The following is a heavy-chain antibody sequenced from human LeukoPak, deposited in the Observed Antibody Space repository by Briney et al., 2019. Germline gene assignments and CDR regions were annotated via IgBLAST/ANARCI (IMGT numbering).Heavy chain of an antibody. V-gene: IGHV3-7*03. CDR3: ARSLPYGTTRYGRSDF. J-gene: IGHJ4*02. Sequence: GGSLRLSCAASGFPFNAYWMTWVRQAPGKGLEWVANIRQDGDTKYYVDSVKGRFTISRDNAMNSLYLQMNSLRAEDTAIYYCARSLPYGTTRYGRSDFWGQGTLVTVSS. CDR1: GFPFNAYW. D-gene: IGHD6-13*01. CDR2: IRQDGDTK.